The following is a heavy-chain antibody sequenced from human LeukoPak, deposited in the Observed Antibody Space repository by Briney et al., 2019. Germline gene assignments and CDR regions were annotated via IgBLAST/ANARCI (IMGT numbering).Heavy chain of an antibody. CDR1: GYTFTSYG. Sequence: ASVKVSCKASGYTFTSYGISWVRQAPGQGLEWMGWISAYNGNTNYAQKLQGRVTITADKSTSTAYMELSSLRSEDTAVYYCARLEWLLSRYYYYYGMDVWGQGTTVTVSS. J-gene: IGHJ6*02. CDR2: ISAYNGNT. CDR3: ARLEWLLSRYYYYYGMDV. D-gene: IGHD3-3*01. V-gene: IGHV1-18*01.